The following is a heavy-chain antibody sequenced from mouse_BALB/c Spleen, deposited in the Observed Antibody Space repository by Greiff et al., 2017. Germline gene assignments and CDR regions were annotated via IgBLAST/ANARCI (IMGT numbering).Heavy chain of an antibody. CDR3: TMITTSRYFDV. J-gene: IGHJ1*01. CDR1: GFTFSSYG. CDR2: ISSGGSYT. D-gene: IGHD2-4*01. V-gene: IGHV5-6*01. Sequence: EVKLVESGGDLVKPGGSLKLSCAASGFTFSSYGMSWVRQTPDKRLEWVATISSGGSYTYYPDSVKGRFTISRDNAKNTLYLQMSSLKSEDTAMYYCTMITTSRYFDVWGAGTTVTVSS.